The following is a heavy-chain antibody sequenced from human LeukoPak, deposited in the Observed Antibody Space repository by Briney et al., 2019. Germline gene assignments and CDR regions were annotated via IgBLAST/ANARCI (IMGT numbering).Heavy chain of an antibody. V-gene: IGHV4-31*03. D-gene: IGHD3-22*01. Sequence: SETLSLTCTVSGGSISSGGYYWSWIHQHPGKGLEWIGYIYYSGSTYYNPSLKSRVTISVDTSKNQFSLKLSSVTAADTAVYYCARVGRDYYDSSGYYYGYDYWGQGTLVTVSS. J-gene: IGHJ4*02. CDR1: GGSISSGGYY. CDR2: IYYSGST. CDR3: ARVGRDYYDSSGYYYGYDY.